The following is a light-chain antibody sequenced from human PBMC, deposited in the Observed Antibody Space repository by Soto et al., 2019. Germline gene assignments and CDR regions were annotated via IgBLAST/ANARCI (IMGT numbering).Light chain of an antibody. J-gene: IGKJ1*01. Sequence: DIQMTQSPCPLPRSLRDRVTIRCRASQSISNWFAWYQQKPGTAPKVLIYHASNLQSGVPSRFSGSGSGTEFTLTISSLQPDDFATYYCQQYNSYSFGQGTKVDIK. CDR2: HAS. CDR3: QQYNSYS. V-gene: IGKV1-5*01. CDR1: QSISNW.